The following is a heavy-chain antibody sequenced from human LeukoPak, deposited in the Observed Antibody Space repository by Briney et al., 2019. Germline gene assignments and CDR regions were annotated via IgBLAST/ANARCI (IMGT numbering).Heavy chain of an antibody. CDR1: GFTFSSYS. CDR3: ARAPFGFWSGYPSPFDY. CDR2: ISSSSSYI. D-gene: IGHD3-3*01. J-gene: IGHJ4*01. Sequence: GGSLRLSCAASGFTFSSYSMNWVRQAPGKGLEWVSSISSSSSYIYYADSVKGRFTISRDNAKNSLYLQMNSLRAEDTAVYYCARAPFGFWSGYPSPFDYWGQGTLVTVSS. V-gene: IGHV3-21*01.